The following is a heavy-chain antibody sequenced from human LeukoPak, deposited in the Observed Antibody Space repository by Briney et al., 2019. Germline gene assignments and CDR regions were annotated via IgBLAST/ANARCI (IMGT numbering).Heavy chain of an antibody. J-gene: IGHJ4*02. V-gene: IGHV3-30-3*01. CDR3: ARGVIGVNYFDY. CDR2: ISYDGSNK. CDR1: GFTFSSYA. Sequence: GGSLRLSCGASGFTFSSYAMHWVREAPGKALEGVAVISYDGSNKYYADSVKRRYTIPRHNYKNTLYLQMNSLRAEDTAVYYCARGVIGVNYFDYWGQGTLVTVSS. D-gene: IGHD3-16*02.